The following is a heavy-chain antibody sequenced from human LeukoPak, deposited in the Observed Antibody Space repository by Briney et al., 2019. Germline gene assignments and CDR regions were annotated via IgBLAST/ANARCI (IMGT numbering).Heavy chain of an antibody. CDR3: AKGPAMVRGTFDP. V-gene: IGHV3-48*01. D-gene: IGHD3-10*01. Sequence: GGSLRLSCAASGFTFSSYSMNWVRQAPGKGLEWVSYISSSSSTIYYADSVKGRFTISRDYSKNTLYLQMNSLRTEETAVYYCAKGPAMVRGTFDPWGQGTLVTVSS. J-gene: IGHJ5*02. CDR2: ISSSSSTI. CDR1: GFTFSSYS.